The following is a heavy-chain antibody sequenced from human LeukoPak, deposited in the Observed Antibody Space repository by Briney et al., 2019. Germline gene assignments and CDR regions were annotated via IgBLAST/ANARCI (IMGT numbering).Heavy chain of an antibody. V-gene: IGHV3-23*01. CDR2: ITDSGGSI. CDR3: ASRFE. Sequence: GGSLRLSCAASGFTFSSFAMYWVRQAPGKGLEWVSGITDSGGSIYYADSVKGRFTMSRDNSKNTLYLQMNSLRAEDTAVYYCASRFEWGQGTLVTVS. J-gene: IGHJ4*02. CDR1: GFTFSSFA. D-gene: IGHD5-24*01.